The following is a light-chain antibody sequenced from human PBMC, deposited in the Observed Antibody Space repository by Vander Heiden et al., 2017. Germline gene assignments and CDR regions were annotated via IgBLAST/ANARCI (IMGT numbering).Light chain of an antibody. CDR3: QQYVTIPLT. J-gene: IGKJ4*01. CDR1: QTLLKSSNNKNY. CDR2: WAS. V-gene: IGKV4-1*01. Sequence: DIVMTQYPDSLAVSLGERASVNCKSSQTLLKSSNNKNYLAWYQHKPGQPPKLLIYWASTRQSGVPDRFSRGGSRTDYTLTISSLQAEDVAVYYCQQYVTIPLTFGGGTKVEIK.